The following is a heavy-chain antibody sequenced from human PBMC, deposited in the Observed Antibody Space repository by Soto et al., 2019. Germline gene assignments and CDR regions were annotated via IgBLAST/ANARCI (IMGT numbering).Heavy chain of an antibody. V-gene: IGHV1-46*01. CDR2: INPSGGST. D-gene: IGHD1-7*01. CDR1: GYTFTSYY. Sequence: ASVKVSCKASGYTFTSYYMHWVRQAPGQGLEWMGIINPSGGSTSYAQKFQGRVTMTRDTSTSTVYMELSSLRSEDTAVYYCARDGTGTTVIDYYYGMDVWGQGTTV. J-gene: IGHJ6*02. CDR3: ARDGTGTTVIDYYYGMDV.